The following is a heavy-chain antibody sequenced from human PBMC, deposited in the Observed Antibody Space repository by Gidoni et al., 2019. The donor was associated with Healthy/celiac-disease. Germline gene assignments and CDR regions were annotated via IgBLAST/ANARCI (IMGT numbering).Heavy chain of an antibody. CDR3: AKVDDLRGYYDSSGAFDI. D-gene: IGHD3-22*01. CDR2: ISWNSGSI. J-gene: IGHJ3*02. Sequence: EVQLVESGGGLVQPGRSLRLSCAASGFTFDDYAMHWVRQAPGKGLEWVSGISWNSGSIGYADSVKGRFTISRDNAKNSLYLQMNSLRAEDTALYYCAKVDDLRGYYDSSGAFDIWGQGTMVTVSS. CDR1: GFTFDDYA. V-gene: IGHV3-9*01.